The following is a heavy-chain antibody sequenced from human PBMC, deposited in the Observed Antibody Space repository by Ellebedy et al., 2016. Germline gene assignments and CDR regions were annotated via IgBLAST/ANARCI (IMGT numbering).Heavy chain of an antibody. CDR2: ISSYGTVK. V-gene: IGHV3-30*18. D-gene: IGHD3-22*01. CDR1: GFTFSRYD. J-gene: IGHJ4*02. CDR3: AKTRPASTVVLVGFDY. Sequence: GGSLRLSXAASGFTFSRYDIHWVRQAPGKGLEWVAAISSYGTVKKYADSVRGRLTISRDSSKNTLFLQMNSLRAEDTAVYYCAKTRPASTVVLVGFDYWGQGTLVTVSS.